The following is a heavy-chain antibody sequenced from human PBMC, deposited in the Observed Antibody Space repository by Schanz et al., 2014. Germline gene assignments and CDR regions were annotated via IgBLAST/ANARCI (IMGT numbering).Heavy chain of an antibody. J-gene: IGHJ4*02. CDR3: ARSGSSNWYCFDY. CDR1: GYTFISYG. V-gene: IGHV1-18*01. CDR2: ISGSNGNT. D-gene: IGHD6-13*01. Sequence: QVQLVQSGAEVRKPGASVKVSCKASGYTFISYGISWVRQAPGQGLEWLGWISGSNGNTNYTQKFQGRVTITRDTLASTAYMEVSSLRSEDTAVYYCARSGSSNWYCFDYWGQGTLVTVSS.